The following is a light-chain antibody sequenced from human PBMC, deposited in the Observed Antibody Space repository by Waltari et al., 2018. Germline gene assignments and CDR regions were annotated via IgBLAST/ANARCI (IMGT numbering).Light chain of an antibody. V-gene: IGLV2-23*03. Sequence: QSALTQPASVSGSPGQSISISCTGTSSDIGGYNLVYWYQQHPGKAPELMIYEGSKRPSGVSNRFSGSKSGNTASLTISGLQAEDEADYYCCSYAATTTFVLFGGGTKLTVL. J-gene: IGLJ2*01. CDR3: CSYAATTTFVL. CDR2: EGS. CDR1: SSDIGGYNL.